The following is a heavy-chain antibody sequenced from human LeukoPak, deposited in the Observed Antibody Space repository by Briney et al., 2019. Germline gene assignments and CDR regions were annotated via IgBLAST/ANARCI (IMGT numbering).Heavy chain of an antibody. J-gene: IGHJ3*02. D-gene: IGHD2-15*01. V-gene: IGHV1-69*13. CDR3: ARDGYCSGGSCYTSYAFDI. CDR2: IIPIFGTA. Sequence: SVKVSCKASGGTFSSYAISWVRQAPGQGLEWMGGIIPIFGTAIYAQKFQGRVTITADESTSTAYMELSSLRSEDTAVYYCARDGYCSGGSCYTSYAFDIWGQGTMVTVSS. CDR1: GGTFSSYA.